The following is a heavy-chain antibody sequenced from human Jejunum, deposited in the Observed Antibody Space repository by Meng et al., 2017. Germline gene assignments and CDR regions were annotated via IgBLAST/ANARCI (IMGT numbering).Heavy chain of an antibody. CDR1: GYILNGFY. Sequence: QVQMEQSGAEVRKPGASVKVSCRASGYILNGFYMHWVRQAPGQGLEWMGRINTNTGGTNYAQNFKGSITLTRDTSTVYMEVNRLRSDDTAMYYCAGRSYNYDDYFDFWGRGTLVTVSS. CDR3: AGRSYNYDDYFDF. J-gene: IGHJ4*02. CDR2: INTNTGGT. V-gene: IGHV1-2*06. D-gene: IGHD5-24*01.